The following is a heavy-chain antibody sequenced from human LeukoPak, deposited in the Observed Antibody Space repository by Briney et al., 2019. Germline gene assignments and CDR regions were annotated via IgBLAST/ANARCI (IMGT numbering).Heavy chain of an antibody. D-gene: IGHD2-21*01. J-gene: IGHJ4*02. Sequence: GGSLRLSCAASGFTFSSYWMSWVRQAPGKGLEWVAVISYDGSIKYYADSVKGRFTISRDNSKNTLYLQMNSLRAEDTAVYYCAKDLIGRPNYWGQGTLVTVSS. CDR2: ISYDGSIK. V-gene: IGHV3-30*18. CDR3: AKDLIGRPNY. CDR1: GFTFSSYW.